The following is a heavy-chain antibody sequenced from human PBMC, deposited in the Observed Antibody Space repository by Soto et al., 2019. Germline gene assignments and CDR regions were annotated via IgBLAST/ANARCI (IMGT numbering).Heavy chain of an antibody. D-gene: IGHD3-10*01. CDR2: IYFTGTT. CDR3: ARVRRIGMSGSPGDS. CDR1: VYAISSGFY. V-gene: IGHV4-38-2*02. Sequence: SETLSLTCYVSVYAISSGFYWAFIRQPPGKRLEWIGNIYFTGTTSYNPSLKTRVTMSVDTSKNQFSLRLSSVTAADTAVFYCARVRRIGMSGSPGDSWGQGTQVTVSS. J-gene: IGHJ4*02.